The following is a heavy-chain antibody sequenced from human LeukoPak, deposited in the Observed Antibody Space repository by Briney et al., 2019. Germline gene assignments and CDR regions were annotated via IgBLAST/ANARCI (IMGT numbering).Heavy chain of an antibody. CDR2: INQDGSKK. CDR3: ARDDGYSYPDY. V-gene: IGHV3-7*01. Sequence: GGSHRLSCAASGFSFNYYWMSWVRQAPGKGLEWVANINQDGSKKWYEDSVKGRFTISRDNAKNTLYLQMNSLRAEDTAVYYCARDDGYSYPDYWGQGTLVTVSP. D-gene: IGHD5-24*01. CDR1: GFSFNYYW. J-gene: IGHJ4*02.